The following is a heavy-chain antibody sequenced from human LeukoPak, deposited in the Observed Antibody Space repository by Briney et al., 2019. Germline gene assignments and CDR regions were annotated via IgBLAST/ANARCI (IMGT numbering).Heavy chain of an antibody. CDR2: ISGSGGST. CDR1: GFTFSSYA. CDR3: AKGFRRQLVGYHPIT. Sequence: PGGSLRLSCAASGFTFSSYAMSWVRQAPGEGLEWVSAISGSGGSTYYADSVKGRSTISRDNSKNTLYLQMNSLRAEDTAVYYCAKGFRRQLVGYHPITWGQGTLVTVSS. V-gene: IGHV3-23*01. D-gene: IGHD6-13*01. J-gene: IGHJ4*02.